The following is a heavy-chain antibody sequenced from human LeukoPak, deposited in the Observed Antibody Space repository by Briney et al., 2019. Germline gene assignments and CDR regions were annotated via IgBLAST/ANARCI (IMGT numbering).Heavy chain of an antibody. CDR1: GFTFSSYG. V-gene: IGHV3-30*02. Sequence: GGSLRLSCAASGFTFSSYGMHWVRQAPGKGLEWVAFIRYDGSNKYYADSVKGRFTISRDNSRNTLYLQMKSLRTEDTAVYYCAKGLGGEDYSYYYYLDPWGKGTQVTISS. J-gene: IGHJ6*03. D-gene: IGHD3-10*01. CDR3: AKGLGGEDYSYYYYLDP. CDR2: IRYDGSNK.